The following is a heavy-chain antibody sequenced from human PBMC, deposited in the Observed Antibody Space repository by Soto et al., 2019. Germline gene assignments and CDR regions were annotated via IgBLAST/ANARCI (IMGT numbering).Heavy chain of an antibody. V-gene: IGHV4-30-2*01. D-gene: IGHD2-15*01. J-gene: IGHJ4*02. CDR3: ARGQVVAAQH. CDR2: IYHSGST. Sequence: QLQLQECGSGLVKPSQTLSLTCAVSGGSISSAGYSWSWIREPPGKGLEWIGYIYHSGSTYYNPSLKSRVTISVDWSKNQFSLKLSSVTAADTAVYYCARGQVVAAQHWGQGTLVTVSS. CDR1: GGSISSAGYS.